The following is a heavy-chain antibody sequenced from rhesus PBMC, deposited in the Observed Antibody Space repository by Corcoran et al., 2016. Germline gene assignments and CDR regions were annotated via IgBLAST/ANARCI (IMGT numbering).Heavy chain of an antibody. V-gene: IGHV4-173*01. CDR1: GASISMTY. CDR2: FSGSGGSP. D-gene: IGHD4-23*01. J-gene: IGHJ3*01. Sequence: QLQLQESGPGLVKPSETLSLTCAVSGASISMTYWLWIRQPPGKGLEWIGRFSGSGGSPDYNPSLKSRVTIATDTSKNQFSLKLSSVTAADTAVYYCAREPRSNTVTHDAFDFWGQGLRVTVSS. CDR3: AREPRSNTVTHDAFDF.